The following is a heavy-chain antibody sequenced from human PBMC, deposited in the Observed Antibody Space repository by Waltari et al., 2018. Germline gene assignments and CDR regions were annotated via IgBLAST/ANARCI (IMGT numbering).Heavy chain of an antibody. CDR1: GGSISSYY. Sequence: QVQLQESGPGLVKPSETLSLTCTVSGGSISSYYWSWIRQPAGKGREWIGLIYTSWSTNYNPSLKSRVTMSVDTSKNQFSLKLSSVTAADTAVYYCARSHPYYYYMDVWGKGTTVTVSS. CDR2: IYTSWST. J-gene: IGHJ6*03. V-gene: IGHV4-4*07. CDR3: ARSHPYYYYMDV.